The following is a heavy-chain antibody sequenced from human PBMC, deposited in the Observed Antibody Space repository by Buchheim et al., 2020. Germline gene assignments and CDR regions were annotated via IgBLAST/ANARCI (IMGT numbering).Heavy chain of an antibody. CDR3: AKDTAKITRGSFDY. CDR1: GLTISSYA. J-gene: IGHJ4*02. Sequence: EVQLLESGGGLVQPGGSLRLSCAASGLTISSYAMSWVRQAPGKGLEWVSGISGSGGSTYYADSVKGRFTISRDNSKNTLDLQMNSLRVEDTAVYYCAKDTAKITRGSFDYWGQGTL. D-gene: IGHD3-10*01. V-gene: IGHV3-23*01. CDR2: ISGSGGST.